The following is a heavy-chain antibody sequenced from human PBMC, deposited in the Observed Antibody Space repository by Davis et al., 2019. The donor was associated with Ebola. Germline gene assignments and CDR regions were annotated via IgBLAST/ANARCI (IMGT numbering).Heavy chain of an antibody. CDR3: ARSLQDCSSTSCYLVDY. CDR1: GGSISSGGYY. V-gene: IGHV4-31*03. D-gene: IGHD2-2*01. J-gene: IGHJ4*02. CDR2: IYYSGST. Sequence: PSETLSLTCTVSGGSISSGGYYWSWIRQHPGKGLEWIGYIYYSGSTYYNPSLKSRVTISVDTSKNQFSLKLSSVTAADTAVYYCARSLQDCSSTSCYLVDYWGQGTLVTVSS.